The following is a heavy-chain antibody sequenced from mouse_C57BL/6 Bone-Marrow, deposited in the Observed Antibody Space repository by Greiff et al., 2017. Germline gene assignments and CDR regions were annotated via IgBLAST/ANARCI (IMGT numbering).Heavy chain of an antibody. CDR1: GFTFSDYG. D-gene: IGHD3-3*01. CDR2: ISSGSSTI. CDR3: ARGTRFAD. J-gene: IGHJ3*01. Sequence: EVKLMESGGGLVKPGGSLKLSCAASGFTFSDYGMHWVRQAPEKGLEWVAYISSGSSTIYYADTVKGGFTISRDNAKNTLFLQMTSLRSEDTAMYYCARGTRFADWGQGTLVTVSA. V-gene: IGHV5-17*01.